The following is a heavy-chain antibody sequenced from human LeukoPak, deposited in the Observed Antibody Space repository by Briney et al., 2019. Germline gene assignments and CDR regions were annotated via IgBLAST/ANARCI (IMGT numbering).Heavy chain of an antibody. D-gene: IGHD3-10*01. J-gene: IGHJ4*02. CDR1: GGSITGFY. CDR2: IHSYGDT. CDR3: ARHVSGIFGSRGDFDS. V-gene: IGHV4-59*08. Sequence: AVTLSLTCTVSGGSITGFYWSWIRQPPGQGLEWIGYIHSYGDTNYNPSLKSRLTMSVDTSKNQFSLNLNSVTAADTAVYYCARHVSGIFGSRGDFDSWGQGTLVTVSS.